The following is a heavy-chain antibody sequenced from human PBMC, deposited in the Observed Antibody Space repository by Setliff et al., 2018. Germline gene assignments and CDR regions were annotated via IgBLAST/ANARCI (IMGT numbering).Heavy chain of an antibody. J-gene: IGHJ4*02. CDR3: ARDRGSNNSPEDFDY. CDR1: GDSINSRTNY. V-gene: IGHV4-61*09. D-gene: IGHD1-1*01. Sequence: PSETLSLTCTVSGDSINSRTNYWSWIRQPAGKGPEWIGHIYASWSTNYNPSFESRVSISIDTSKNQFFLKVRSVTAADTAVYYCARDRGSNNSPEDFDYWGLGTLVTVSS. CDR2: IYASWST.